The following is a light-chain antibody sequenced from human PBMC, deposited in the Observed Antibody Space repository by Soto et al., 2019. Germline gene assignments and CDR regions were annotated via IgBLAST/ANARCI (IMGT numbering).Light chain of an antibody. J-gene: IGKJ1*01. CDR1: QSISSY. V-gene: IGKV1-39*01. CDR3: QQSYSTPRT. Sequence: IQMSPSPASMFAIVGDRVTITCRASQSISSYLNWYQQKPGKAPKLLIYAASSLQSGVPSRFSGSGSGTDFTLTISSLQPEDFATYYCQQSYSTPRTFGQGTKVDIK. CDR2: AAS.